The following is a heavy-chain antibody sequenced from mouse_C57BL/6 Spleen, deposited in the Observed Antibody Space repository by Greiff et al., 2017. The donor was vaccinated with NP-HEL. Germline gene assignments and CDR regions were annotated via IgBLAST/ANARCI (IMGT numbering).Heavy chain of an antibody. V-gene: IGHV1-80*01. J-gene: IGHJ2*01. CDR2: IYPGDGDT. D-gene: IGHD1-1*01. Sequence: QVQLKESGAELVKPGASVKISCKASGYAFSSYWMNWVKQRPGKGLEWIGQIYPGDGDTNYNGKFKGKATLTADKSSSTADMQLSSLTSEDSAVYFCARPIYYGSSLDYWGQGTTLTVSS. CDR1: GYAFSSYW. CDR3: ARPIYYGSSLDY.